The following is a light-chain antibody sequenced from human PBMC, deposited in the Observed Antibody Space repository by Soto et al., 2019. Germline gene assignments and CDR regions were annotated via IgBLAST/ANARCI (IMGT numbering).Light chain of an antibody. V-gene: IGKV1-13*02. CDR2: DVS. CDR3: QQFNTYPIT. CDR1: QDIRGA. J-gene: IGKJ5*01. Sequence: AIQLTQSPSSLSASVGDRVTITCRASQDIRGALAWYQQKPGKPPKLLIFDVSSLQSGVPSRFSGSGSGTDFTLTISSLQPEDFETYYCQQFNTYPITFGQGKRLEIK.